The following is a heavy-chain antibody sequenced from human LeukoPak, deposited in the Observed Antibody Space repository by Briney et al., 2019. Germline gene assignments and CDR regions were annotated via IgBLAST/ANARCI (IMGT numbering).Heavy chain of an antibody. CDR3: ARHDSGYYYRGPSYYFDY. D-gene: IGHD3-22*01. V-gene: IGHV4-39*01. CDR1: GGSISSSSYY. J-gene: IGHJ4*02. CDR2: IYYSGST. Sequence: TSETLSLTCTVSGGSISSSSYYWGWIRQPPGKELEWIGSIYYSGSTYYNPSLKSRVTISVNTSKNQFSLKLSSVTAADTAVYYCARHDSGYYYRGPSYYFDYWGQGTLVTVSS.